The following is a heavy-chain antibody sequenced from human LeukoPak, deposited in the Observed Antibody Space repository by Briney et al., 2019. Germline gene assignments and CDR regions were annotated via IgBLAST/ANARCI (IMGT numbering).Heavy chain of an antibody. Sequence: ASVKVSCKASGGTFSSYAISWVRQAPGQGLEWMGRIIPILGIANYAQTFQRRVTITADKSTSTAYMELSSLRSEDTAVYYCAGGLQFLDYWGQGTLVTVSS. V-gene: IGHV1-69*04. D-gene: IGHD5-24*01. CDR1: GGTFSSYA. J-gene: IGHJ4*02. CDR2: IIPILGIA. CDR3: AGGLQFLDY.